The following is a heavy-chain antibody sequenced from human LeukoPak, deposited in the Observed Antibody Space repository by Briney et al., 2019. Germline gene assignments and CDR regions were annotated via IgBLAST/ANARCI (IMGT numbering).Heavy chain of an antibody. CDR1: GGSFSGYY. CDR2: INHSGST. D-gene: IGHD6-19*01. CDR3: ARHWDNNGWNFDY. V-gene: IGHV4-34*01. J-gene: IGHJ4*02. Sequence: SETLSLTCAVYGGSFSGYYWSWIRQPPGKGLEWIGEINHSGSTNYNPSLKSRVTISVDTSKNQFSLKLSSVTAADTAVYYCARHWDNNGWNFDYWGRGTLVTVSS.